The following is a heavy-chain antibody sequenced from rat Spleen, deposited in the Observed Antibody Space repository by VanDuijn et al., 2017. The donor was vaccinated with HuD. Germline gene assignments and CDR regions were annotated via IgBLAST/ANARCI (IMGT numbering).Heavy chain of an antibody. D-gene: IGHD1-11*01. J-gene: IGHJ2*01. CDR3: ARARLTTEALDY. V-gene: IGHV2-72*01. CDR1: GFSLSGNG. Sequence: QVQLMESGPGLVQPSETLSLTCTVSGFSLSGNGVGWVRQPLRKGLVWMGTIWGGGSKNYNPAVQSRLSISRDTSKSQVFLKMNSLQTEDIATYYCARARLTTEALDYWGQGVMVTVSS. CDR2: IWGGGSK.